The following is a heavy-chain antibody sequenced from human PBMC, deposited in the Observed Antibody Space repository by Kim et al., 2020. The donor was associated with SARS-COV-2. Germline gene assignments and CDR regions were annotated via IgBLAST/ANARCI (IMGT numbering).Heavy chain of an antibody. V-gene: IGHV4-59*01. J-gene: IGHJ4*02. D-gene: IGHD4-17*01. CDR2: GST. CDR3: ATSYGNFDY. Sequence: GSTNYNPSLKSRVTISVDTSKNQFSLKLSSVTAADTAVYYCATSYGNFDYWGQGTLVTVSS.